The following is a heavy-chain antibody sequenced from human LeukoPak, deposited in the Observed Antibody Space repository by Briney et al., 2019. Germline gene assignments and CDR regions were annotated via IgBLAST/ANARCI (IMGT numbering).Heavy chain of an antibody. V-gene: IGHV4-61*08. CDR3: ARVSGDQLLTFGY. J-gene: IGHJ4*02. CDR2: IYYSGST. Sequence: PSETLSLTCTVSGGSISSGGYYWSWIRQPPGKGLEWIGYIYYSGSTNYNPSLKSRVTISVDTSKNQFSLRLSSVTAADTAVYYCARVSGDQLLTFGYWGQGTLVTVSS. CDR1: GGSISSGGYY. D-gene: IGHD2-2*01.